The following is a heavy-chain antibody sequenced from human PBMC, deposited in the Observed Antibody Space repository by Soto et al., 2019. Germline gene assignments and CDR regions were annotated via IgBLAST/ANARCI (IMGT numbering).Heavy chain of an antibody. J-gene: IGHJ6*02. CDR2: INHSGST. CDR3: ARRLYYDSSGFEGGGTDV. D-gene: IGHD3-22*01. Sequence: PSETLSLTCAVYGGSFSGYYWTWVRQPPGTGLEWIGEINHSGSTNYNPSLKSRVTISVDTSKNQFSLKLTSVTAADTAVYYCARRLYYDSSGFEGGGTDVWGQGTTVT. V-gene: IGHV4-34*01. CDR1: GGSFSGYY.